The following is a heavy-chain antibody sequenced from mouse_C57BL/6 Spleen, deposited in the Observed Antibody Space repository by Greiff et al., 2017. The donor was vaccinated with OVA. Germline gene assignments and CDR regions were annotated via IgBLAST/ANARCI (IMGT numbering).Heavy chain of an antibody. Sequence: QVQLQQPGAELVMPGASVKLSCKASGYTFTSYWMHWVKQRPGQGLEWIGEIDPSDSYTNYNQKFKGKSTLTVDKSSSTAYMQLNSLTSEDSAVYYCASRYFDYWGQGTTLTVSS. CDR2: IDPSDSYT. J-gene: IGHJ2*01. CDR3: ASRYFDY. V-gene: IGHV1-69*01. CDR1: GYTFTSYW.